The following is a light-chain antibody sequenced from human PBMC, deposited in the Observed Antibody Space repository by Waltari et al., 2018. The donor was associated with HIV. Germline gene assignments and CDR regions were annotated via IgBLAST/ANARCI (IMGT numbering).Light chain of an antibody. CDR1: NIENQA. Sequence: SYVLTQPPSVSVAPGQTARVTCGGSNIENQAVHWYQQRPGQAPVLVVYDDSDRPSWIPERFSGSSSRNTATLTISRVEAGDEADYYCQVWDDSSNHWVFGGGTKLTVL. CDR2: DDS. CDR3: QVWDDSSNHWV. V-gene: IGLV3-21*02. J-gene: IGLJ3*02.